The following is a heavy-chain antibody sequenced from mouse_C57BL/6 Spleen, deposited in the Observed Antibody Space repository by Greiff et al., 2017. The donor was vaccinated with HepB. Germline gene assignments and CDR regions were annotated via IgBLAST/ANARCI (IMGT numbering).Heavy chain of an antibody. CDR1: GYTFTSYW. J-gene: IGHJ3*01. Sequence: VQLQQPGAELVRPGPSVKLSCKASGYTFTSYWMHWVKQRPGQGLEWIGVIDPSDSYTNYNQKFKGKATLTVDTSSSTAYMQLSSLTSEDSAVYYCARSEGNPAWFAYWGQGTLVTVSA. CDR3: ARSEGNPAWFAY. D-gene: IGHD2-1*01. V-gene: IGHV1-59*01. CDR2: IDPSDSYT.